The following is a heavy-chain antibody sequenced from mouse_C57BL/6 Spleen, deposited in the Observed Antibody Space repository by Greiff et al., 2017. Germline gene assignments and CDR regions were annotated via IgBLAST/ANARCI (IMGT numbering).Heavy chain of an antibody. Sequence: VQLQESGPGLVQPSQTLSITCTVSGFSLTSYGVHWVRQSPGKGLEWLGVIWRGGSTDYNAAFMSRLSITKDNSKSQVFFKMNSLQADDTAIYYGAKGGYDGYDEAWFADWGTGTLVTVSA. D-gene: IGHD2-3*01. CDR3: AKGGYDGYDEAWFAD. CDR1: GFSLTSYG. V-gene: IGHV2-5*01. J-gene: IGHJ3*01. CDR2: IWRGGST.